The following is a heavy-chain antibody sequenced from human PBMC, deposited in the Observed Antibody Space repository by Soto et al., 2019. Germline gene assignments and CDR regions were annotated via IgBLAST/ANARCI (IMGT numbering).Heavy chain of an antibody. Sequence: EVQLVESGGGLVQPGGSLRLSCAASGVTFSSYWMHWVRHAPGKGLVWVSRISTDGSVTTYADSVKGRFTISRDNAKNTLYLQMNSLRTEDTAVYYCARAPYSSGWWGFDYLGQGTLVTVSS. V-gene: IGHV3-74*01. CDR3: ARAPYSSGWWGFDY. D-gene: IGHD6-19*01. J-gene: IGHJ4*02. CDR1: GVTFSSYW. CDR2: ISTDGSVT.